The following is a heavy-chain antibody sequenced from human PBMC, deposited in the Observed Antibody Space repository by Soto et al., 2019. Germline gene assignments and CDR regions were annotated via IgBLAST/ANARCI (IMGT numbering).Heavy chain of an antibody. CDR2: IYHSGST. J-gene: IGHJ4*03. CDR3: AREGSYYDSSGYTRDDFAI. V-gene: IGHV4-30-2*01. Sequence: SETLSLTCSFSVCSISSFVYSLSFIRQPPWNCLEWIGYIYHSGSTYYNPYLKSRVTISVDRSKNQFSLKLSSVTAADTAVYYCAREGSYYDSSGYTRDDFAIWGTGKLVNVS. CDR1: VCSISSFVYS. D-gene: IGHD3-22*01.